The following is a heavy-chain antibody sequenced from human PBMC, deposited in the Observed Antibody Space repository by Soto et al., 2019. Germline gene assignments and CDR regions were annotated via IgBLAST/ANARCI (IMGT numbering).Heavy chain of an antibody. Sequence: PGGSLRLSCAASGFNFNNYGMHWVRQAPGKGLEWVASIQYHGNNKYYGDFVKGRFTISRDNSKNTLYLQMNSLRAEDTAVYYCAKDGSGNYEDINYWGQGTLVTVSS. D-gene: IGHD1-26*01. J-gene: IGHJ4*02. CDR1: GFNFNNYG. CDR2: IQYHGNNK. CDR3: AKDGSGNYEDINY. V-gene: IGHV3-30*02.